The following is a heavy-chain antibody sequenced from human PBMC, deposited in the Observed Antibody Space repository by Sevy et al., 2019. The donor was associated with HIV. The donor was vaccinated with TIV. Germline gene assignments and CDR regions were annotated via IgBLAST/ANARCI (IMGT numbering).Heavy chain of an antibody. CDR3: ARDHDRDGYRYAFDI. D-gene: IGHD3-22*01. Sequence: GGSLRLSCAASGFTFSSYAVHWVRQAPGKGLEWVAVISYDGSNKYYADSVKGRFTISRDNSKNTLYLQMNSLRAEDTAVYYCARDHDRDGYRYAFDIWGQGTMVTVSS. J-gene: IGHJ3*02. CDR1: GFTFSSYA. V-gene: IGHV3-30-3*01. CDR2: ISYDGSNK.